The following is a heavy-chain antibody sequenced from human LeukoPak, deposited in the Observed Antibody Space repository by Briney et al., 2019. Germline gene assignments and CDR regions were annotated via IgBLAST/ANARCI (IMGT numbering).Heavy chain of an antibody. J-gene: IGHJ3*02. CDR2: INPSGGST. CDR3: ARGYPDFCGGDCYDAFDI. Sequence: ASVKVSCKASGYTFTSYYMHWVRQAPGQGLEWMGIINPSGGSTSYAQKFQGRVTMTRDTSTSTVYMKLSSLRSEDTAVYYCARGYPDFCGGDCYDAFDIWGQGTMVTVSS. D-gene: IGHD2-21*02. CDR1: GYTFTSYY. V-gene: IGHV1-46*01.